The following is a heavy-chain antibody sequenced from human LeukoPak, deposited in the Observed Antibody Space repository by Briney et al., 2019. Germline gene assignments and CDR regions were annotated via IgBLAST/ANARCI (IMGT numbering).Heavy chain of an antibody. CDR1: GGSISSSSYY. V-gene: IGHV4-39*07. Sequence: PSETLSLTCTVSGGSISSSSYYWSWIRQPPGKGLEWIGEINHSGSTNYNPSLKSRVTISVDTSENQFSLKLSSVTAADTAVYYCARGQNDRYYDFWSGYYTDYYYYMDVWGKGATVTVSS. D-gene: IGHD3-3*01. CDR3: ARGQNDRYYDFWSGYYTDYYYYMDV. CDR2: INHSGST. J-gene: IGHJ6*03.